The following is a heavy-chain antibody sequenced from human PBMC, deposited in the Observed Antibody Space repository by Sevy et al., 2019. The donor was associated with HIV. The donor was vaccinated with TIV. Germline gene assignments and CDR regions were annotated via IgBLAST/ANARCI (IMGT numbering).Heavy chain of an antibody. J-gene: IGHJ4*01. D-gene: IGHD3-10*01. CDR3: ARESSYYGSGSYYNGFDY. Sequence: GGSLRLSCAASGFTFSSYSMNWVRQAPGKGLEWVSYISSSSSTIYYADSVKGRFTISRDNPKNSLYLQMNSLRAEDTAVYYCARESSYYGSGSYYNGFDYWGHGTLVTLSS. V-gene: IGHV3-48*01. CDR2: ISSSSSTI. CDR1: GFTFSSYS.